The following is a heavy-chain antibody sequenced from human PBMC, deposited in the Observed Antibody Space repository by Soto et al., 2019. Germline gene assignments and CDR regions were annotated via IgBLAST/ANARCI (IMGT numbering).Heavy chain of an antibody. CDR3: AKDQGIAASHGID. Sequence: QVQLVESGGGVVQPGRSLRLSCAASGFTFNNYGMHWVRQAPGKGVEWVATISNDGSDKYYADSVKGRLTISRDNSKNTVYLQMNSLRAEETAVYYCAKDQGIAASHGIDWGQGTMVTVSS. CDR1: GFTFNNYG. D-gene: IGHD6-13*01. V-gene: IGHV3-30*18. CDR2: ISNDGSDK. J-gene: IGHJ3*01.